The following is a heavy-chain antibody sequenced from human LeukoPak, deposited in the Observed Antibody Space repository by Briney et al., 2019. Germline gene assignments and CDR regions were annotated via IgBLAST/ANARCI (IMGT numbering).Heavy chain of an antibody. D-gene: IGHD3-10*02. CDR2: ISDSGGRT. CDR3: AELGITMIGGV. J-gene: IGHJ6*04. CDR1: GFTFSSYA. V-gene: IGHV3-23*01. Sequence: GGSLRLSCAASGFTFSSYAMNWVRQAPGKGLEWVSLISDSGGRTYYADSVKGRFTISRDNAKNSLYLQMNSLRAEDTAVYYCAELGITMIGGVWGKGTTVTISS.